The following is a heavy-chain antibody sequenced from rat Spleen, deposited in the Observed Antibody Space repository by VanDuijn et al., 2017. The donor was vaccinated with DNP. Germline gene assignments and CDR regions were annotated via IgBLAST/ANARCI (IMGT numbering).Heavy chain of an antibody. CDR3: TRDGYGPRYFDY. CDR1: GFTFSSFP. CDR2: ISTSGGSS. V-gene: IGHV5-46*01. D-gene: IGHD1-11*01. J-gene: IGHJ2*01. Sequence: EVQLVESGGGLVQPGRSMKLSCAASGFTFSSFPMAWVRQAPTKGLEWVATISTSGGSSYYRDSVKGRFTISRDNAKSTLYLQMNSLRSEDTATYYCTRDGYGPRYFDYWGQGVMVTVSS.